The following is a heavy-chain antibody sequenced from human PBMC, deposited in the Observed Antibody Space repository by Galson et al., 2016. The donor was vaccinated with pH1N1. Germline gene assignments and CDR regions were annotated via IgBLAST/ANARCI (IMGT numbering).Heavy chain of an antibody. V-gene: IGHV6-1*01. CDR3: ARGVIDYDFWCGYKDHAAFVL. J-gene: IGHJ3*01. D-gene: IGHD3-3*01. CDR1: GDSVSSNSAT. Sequence: CAISGDSVSSNSATWNWIRQSPSRGLEWLGRTYYRSKWYNDYAESVKSRIIISPDTSKNQLSLQLNPVTPTYTAMYYCARGVIDYDFWCGYKDHAAFVLLGQGRMVIVSS. CDR2: TYYRSKWYN.